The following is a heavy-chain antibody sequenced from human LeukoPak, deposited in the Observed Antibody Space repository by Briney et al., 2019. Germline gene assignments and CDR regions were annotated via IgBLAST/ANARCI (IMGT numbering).Heavy chain of an antibody. CDR3: ARAVSGTLGGAFDI. V-gene: IGHV1-2*02. CDR2: INPNSGVT. Sequence: ASVKVSCKASGYTFIDYFIHWMRQTPAQGLEWLGWINPNSGVTRYAQKFQGRVTLTRDTAAYMELSSLKYDDTAVYYCARAVSGTLGGAFDIWGQGTAVTVYS. J-gene: IGHJ3*02. CDR1: GYTFIDYF. D-gene: IGHD1-14*01.